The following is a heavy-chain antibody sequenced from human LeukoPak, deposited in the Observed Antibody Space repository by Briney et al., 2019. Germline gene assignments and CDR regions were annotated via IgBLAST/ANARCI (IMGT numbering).Heavy chain of an antibody. Sequence: SETLSLTCAVYGGSFSGYYWSWIRQPPGKGLEWIGEINHSGSTNYNPSLKSRVTISVDTSKNQFSLKLSSVTAADTAVYYCARERRGMTYYYDSSGYFSYYFDYWGQGTLVTVSS. CDR2: INHSGST. CDR3: ARERRGMTYYYDSSGYFSYYFDY. D-gene: IGHD3-22*01. V-gene: IGHV4-34*01. CDR1: GGSFSGYY. J-gene: IGHJ4*02.